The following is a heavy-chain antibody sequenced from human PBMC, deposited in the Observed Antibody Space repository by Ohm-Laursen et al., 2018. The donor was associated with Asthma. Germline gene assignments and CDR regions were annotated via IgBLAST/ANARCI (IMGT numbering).Heavy chain of an antibody. D-gene: IGHD3-22*01. CDR1: GGTFSSYA. CDR2: INPNSGGT. CDR3: ARWSSSGYADY. V-gene: IGHV1-2*04. Sequence: ASVKVSCKASGGTFSSYAISWVRQAPGQGLEWMGWINPNSGGTNYAQKFQGWVTMTRDTSISTAYMELSRLRSDDTAVYYCARWSSSGYADYWGQGTLVTVSS. J-gene: IGHJ4*02.